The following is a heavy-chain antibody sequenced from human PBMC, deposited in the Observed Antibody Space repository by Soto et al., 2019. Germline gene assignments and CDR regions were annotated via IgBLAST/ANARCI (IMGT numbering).Heavy chain of an antibody. CDR3: ARQRLGYCSGGSCYYFDY. CDR1: GGSISSYY. J-gene: IGHJ4*02. D-gene: IGHD2-15*01. V-gene: IGHV4-59*08. Sequence: SETLSLTCTVSGGSISSYYWSWIRQPPGKGLEWIGYIYYSGSTNYNPSLKSRVTISVDTSKNQFSLKLSSVTAADTAVYYCARQRLGYCSGGSCYYFDYWGQGTLVTVSS. CDR2: IYYSGST.